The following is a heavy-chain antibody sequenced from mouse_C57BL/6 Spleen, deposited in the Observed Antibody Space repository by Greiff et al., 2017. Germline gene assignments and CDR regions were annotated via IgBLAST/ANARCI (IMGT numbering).Heavy chain of an antibody. Sequence: VQLQQSGAELVRPGASVKLSCTASGFNIKDDYMHWVKQRPEQGLEWIGWIDPENGDTEYASKFQGKATITADTSSNTAYLQLSSRTSEDTAVYYCTITTVTTYFDVWGTGTTVTVSS. CDR2: IDPENGDT. V-gene: IGHV14-4*01. CDR3: TITTVTTYFDV. J-gene: IGHJ1*03. CDR1: GFNIKDDY. D-gene: IGHD1-1*01.